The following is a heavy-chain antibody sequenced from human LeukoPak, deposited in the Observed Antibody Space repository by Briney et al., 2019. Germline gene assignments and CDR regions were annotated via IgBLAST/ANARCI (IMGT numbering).Heavy chain of an antibody. D-gene: IGHD1-1*01. CDR1: GGTFSSYA. J-gene: IGHJ4*02. V-gene: IGHV1-69*01. CDR2: IIPIFGTA. Sequence: SVTVSCKASGGTFSSYAISWVRQAPGQGLEWMGGIIPIFGTANYAQKFQGRVTITADESTSTAYMELSSLRSEDTAVYYCARDDPAMGTTGTNWGQGTLVTVSS. CDR3: ARDDPAMGTTGTN.